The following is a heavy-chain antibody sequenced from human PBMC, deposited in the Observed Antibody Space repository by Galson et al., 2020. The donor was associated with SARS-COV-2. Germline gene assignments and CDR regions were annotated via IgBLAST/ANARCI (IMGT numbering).Heavy chain of an antibody. Sequence: SETLSLTCAVSGGSISSGGYSWSWIRQPPGKGLEWIGYIYHSGSTYYNPSLKSRVTISVDRSKNQFSLKLSSVTAADTAVYYCARAGGLHGEGLRAFDIWGQGTMVTVSS. CDR2: IYHSGST. CDR3: ARAGGLHGEGLRAFDI. CDR1: GGSISSGGYS. V-gene: IGHV4-30-2*01. J-gene: IGHJ3*02. D-gene: IGHD3-16*01.